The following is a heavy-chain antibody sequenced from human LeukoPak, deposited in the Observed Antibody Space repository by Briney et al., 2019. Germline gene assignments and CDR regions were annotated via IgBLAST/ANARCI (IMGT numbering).Heavy chain of an antibody. V-gene: IGHV3-49*04. D-gene: IGHD1-26*01. Sequence: PGGSLRLSCTASGFTFGDYAVSWVRQAPGKGLEGVGFIRTKFYGGTTEYAASVKRRFTISRDDSKSIAYLQMNSLKTEDTAVYYCTLGAKYVPFDYWGQGTLVTVSS. CDR2: IRTKFYGGTT. J-gene: IGHJ4*02. CDR1: GFTFGDYA. CDR3: TLGAKYVPFDY.